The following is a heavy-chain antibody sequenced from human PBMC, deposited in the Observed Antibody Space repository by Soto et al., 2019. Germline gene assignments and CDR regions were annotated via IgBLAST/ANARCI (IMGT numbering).Heavy chain of an antibody. J-gene: IGHJ4*02. V-gene: IGHV3-23*01. CDR1: GFTISSNA. Sequence: GGSLRLSCAASGFTISSNAMYWVRQAPGKGLEWVSAISDRGDTTHYADSVKGRFTISRDTSKNTLYLQLTTLRADDTAVYYCAKDKPGTTSFDYWGQGTLVTSPQ. CDR2: ISDRGDTT. D-gene: IGHD1-1*01. CDR3: AKDKPGTTSFDY.